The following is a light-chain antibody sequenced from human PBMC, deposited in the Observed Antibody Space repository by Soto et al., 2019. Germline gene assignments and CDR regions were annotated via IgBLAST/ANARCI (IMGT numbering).Light chain of an antibody. CDR2: EVS. J-gene: IGLJ1*01. V-gene: IGLV2-8*01. Sequence: QSALTQPPSASGSPGQSVTISCTGTSSDVGGYNYVSWYQQHPDKAPKLMIYEVSKRPSGVPDRFSGSKSGITASLTVSGLQAEDEADYYCSSYAGSNNFGVFGTGTKLTVL. CDR1: SSDVGGYNY. CDR3: SSYAGSNNFGV.